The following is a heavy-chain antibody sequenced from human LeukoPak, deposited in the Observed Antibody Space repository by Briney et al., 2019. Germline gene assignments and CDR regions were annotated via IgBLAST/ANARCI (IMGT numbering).Heavy chain of an antibody. V-gene: IGHV3-23*01. J-gene: IGHJ3*02. CDR3: AKANSGYDSGAFDI. Sequence: GGSLRLSCAASGFTFSVYWMSWVRQAPGKGLEWVSAISGSGGSTYYADSVKGRFTISRDNSKNTLYLQMNSLRAEDTAVYYCAKANSGYDSGAFDIWGQGTMVTVSS. D-gene: IGHD5-12*01. CDR2: ISGSGGST. CDR1: GFTFSVYW.